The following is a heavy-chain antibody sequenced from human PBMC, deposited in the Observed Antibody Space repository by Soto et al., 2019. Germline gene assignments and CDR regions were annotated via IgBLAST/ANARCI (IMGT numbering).Heavy chain of an antibody. D-gene: IGHD2-15*01. J-gene: IGHJ1*01. Sequence: QVQLVQSGAEVKKPGASVKVSCKASGYTFTSYAMHWVRQAPGQRLEWMGWINAGNGNTKYSQKFQGRVTITRDTSASTAYMEPSSLRSEDTAVYYCARGSGSGGRALYFQHWGQGTLVTVSS. CDR2: INAGNGNT. CDR1: GYTFTSYA. CDR3: ARGSGSGGRALYFQH. V-gene: IGHV1-3*01.